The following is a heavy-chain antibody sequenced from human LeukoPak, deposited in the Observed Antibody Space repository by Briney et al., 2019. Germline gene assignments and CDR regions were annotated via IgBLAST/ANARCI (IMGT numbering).Heavy chain of an antibody. J-gene: IGHJ4*02. CDR1: GFTFSSYS. CDR2: ISSSSSYI. V-gene: IGHV3-21*01. Sequence: GGSLRLSCAASGFTFSSYSMNWVRQAPGKGLEWVSSISSSSSYIYYADSVKGRFTISRDNAKNSLYLQMNGLRAEDTAVYYCARDRGELNYFDYWGQGTLVTVSS. D-gene: IGHD1-26*01. CDR3: ARDRGELNYFDY.